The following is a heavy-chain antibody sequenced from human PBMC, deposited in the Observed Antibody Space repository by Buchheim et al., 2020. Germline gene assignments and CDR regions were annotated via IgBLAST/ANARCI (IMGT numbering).Heavy chain of an antibody. D-gene: IGHD2-15*01. CDR3: ARDLRRDCSGGSCYSTIKYYYYYGMDV. Sequence: VQLVESGGGVVQPGRSLRLSCAASGFTFSSYGMHWVRQAPGKGLEWVAVIWYDGSNKYYADSVKGRFTISRDNSKNTLYLQMNSLRAEDTAVYYCARDLRRDCSGGSCYSTIKYYYYYGMDVWGQGTT. V-gene: IGHV3-33*01. J-gene: IGHJ6*02. CDR2: IWYDGSNK. CDR1: GFTFSSYG.